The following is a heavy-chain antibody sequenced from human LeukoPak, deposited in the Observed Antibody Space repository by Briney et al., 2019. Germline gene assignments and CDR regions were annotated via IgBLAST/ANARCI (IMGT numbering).Heavy chain of an antibody. CDR2: ITGNGGST. Sequence: GGSQRLSCAASGFTFRTYAMTWVRQAPGKGLEWVSSITGNGGSTYYADSVKGRFTISRDNSKNTLYLQMDSLRAEDTAVYHCARDSGSYLQPTDYWGQGNLFTVSS. J-gene: IGHJ4*02. CDR3: ARDSGSYLQPTDY. V-gene: IGHV3-23*01. CDR1: GFTFRTYA. D-gene: IGHD1-26*01.